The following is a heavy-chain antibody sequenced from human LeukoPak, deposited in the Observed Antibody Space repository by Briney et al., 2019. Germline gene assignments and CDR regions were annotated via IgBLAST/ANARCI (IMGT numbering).Heavy chain of an antibody. CDR2: LYTSGNT. V-gene: IGHV4-4*07. CDR3: AGMVTVQTNFDF. D-gene: IGHD2-21*02. J-gene: IGHJ4*02. CDR1: GGSINSYY. Sequence: SETLSLTCTVSGGSINSYYWSWIRQPAGKGLEWVGRLYTSGNTNYNPSLRSRITMSVDTSKNQFSLKLASVTAADTAVYYCAGMVTVQTNFDFWGQGTLVTVSS.